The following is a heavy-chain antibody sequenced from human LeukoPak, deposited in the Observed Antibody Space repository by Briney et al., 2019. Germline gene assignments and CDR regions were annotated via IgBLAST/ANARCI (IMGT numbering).Heavy chain of an antibody. V-gene: IGHV3-48*03. CDR2: ISSSGSTI. D-gene: IGHD3-10*01. CDR3: ARDIPDYYGSGSYLYFDY. J-gene: IGHJ4*02. Sequence: PGGSLRLSCAASGFTFSSYEMNWVRQAPRKGLEWVSYISSSGSTIYYADSMKGRFTISRDNAKNSLYLQMNSLRAEDTAVYYCARDIPDYYGSGSYLYFDYWGQGTLVTVSS. CDR1: GFTFSSYE.